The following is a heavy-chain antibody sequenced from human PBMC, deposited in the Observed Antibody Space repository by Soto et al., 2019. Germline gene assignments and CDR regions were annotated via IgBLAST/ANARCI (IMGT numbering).Heavy chain of an antibody. CDR3: ARRGGDYGGNSADGSFAY. Sequence: QVQLQQWGAGLLKPSETLSLTCAVYGGSFSGYYWSWIRQPPGKGLEWIGEINHSGSTNYNPSLKSRVTISVDTAKNQFSLKLRSVTAADRAVYYCARRGGDYGGNSADGSFAYWGQGTLVTVSS. CDR1: GGSFSGYY. V-gene: IGHV4-34*01. J-gene: IGHJ4*02. CDR2: INHSGST. D-gene: IGHD4-17*01.